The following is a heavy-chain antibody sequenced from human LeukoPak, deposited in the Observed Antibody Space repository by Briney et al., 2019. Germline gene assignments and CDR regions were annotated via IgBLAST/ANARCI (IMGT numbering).Heavy chain of an antibody. Sequence: PSEILSLTCTVSGGSTGSDYWSWIRQPTGEGLEWIAYVYYSGVTSYNPSLKSRVAISINTSKNQFSLNLSSVTAADTAVYYCARLSLHCSGGSCYRGAFDSWGQGTLVTVSS. V-gene: IGHV4-59*08. D-gene: IGHD2-15*01. CDR3: ARLSLHCSGGSCYRGAFDS. CDR1: GGSTGSDY. J-gene: IGHJ4*02. CDR2: VYYSGVT.